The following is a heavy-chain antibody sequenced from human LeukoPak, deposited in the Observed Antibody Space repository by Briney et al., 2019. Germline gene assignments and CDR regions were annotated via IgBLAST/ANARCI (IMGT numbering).Heavy chain of an antibody. CDR1: GFTFSSCA. CDR3: AKDLGYCSGGSCYELDY. V-gene: IGHV3-23*01. D-gene: IGHD2-15*01. CDR2: ISGSGGST. J-gene: IGHJ4*02. Sequence: PGGSLRLSCAASGFTFSSCAMSWVRQAPGKGLEWVSAISGSGGSTYYADSVKGRFTISRDNSKNTLYLQMNSLRAEDTAEYYCAKDLGYCSGGSCYELDYWGQGTLVTVSS.